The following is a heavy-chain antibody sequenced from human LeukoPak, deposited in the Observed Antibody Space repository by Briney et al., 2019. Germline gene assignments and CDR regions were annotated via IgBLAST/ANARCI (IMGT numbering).Heavy chain of an antibody. CDR1: GYTFTSYY. Sequence: ASVKVSCKASGYTFTSYYMHWVRQAPGQGLEWMGIINPSGGSTSYAQKFQGRVTMTRDMSASTVYMELSSLRSEDTDVYYCARDTDRGYREIDYWGQGTLVTVSS. D-gene: IGHD5-18*01. J-gene: IGHJ4*02. CDR2: INPSGGST. CDR3: ARDTDRGYREIDY. V-gene: IGHV1-46*01.